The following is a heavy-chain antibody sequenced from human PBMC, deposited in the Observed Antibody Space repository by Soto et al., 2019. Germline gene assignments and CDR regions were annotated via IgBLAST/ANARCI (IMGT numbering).Heavy chain of an antibody. D-gene: IGHD3-3*01. Sequence: GGSLRLSCAASGFTVSSNYMSWVRQAPGKGLEWVSVIYSGGSTYYADSVKGRFTISRDNSKNTLYLQMNSLRAEDTAVYYCACEYYDFWSGYYGYYFDYWGQGTLVTVSS. CDR2: IYSGGST. J-gene: IGHJ4*02. CDR1: GFTVSSNY. CDR3: ACEYYDFWSGYYGYYFDY. V-gene: IGHV3-53*01.